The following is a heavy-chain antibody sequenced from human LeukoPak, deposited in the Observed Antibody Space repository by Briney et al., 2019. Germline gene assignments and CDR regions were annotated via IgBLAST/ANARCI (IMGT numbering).Heavy chain of an antibody. Sequence: ASVKVSCKASGGTFSSYAISWVRQAPGQGLEWMGGIIPIFGTANYAQKLQGRVTITTDESTSTAYMELSSLRSEDTAVYYCARDLLRYGGKGDFGYWGQGTLVTVSS. CDR2: IIPIFGTA. D-gene: IGHD4-23*01. CDR1: GGTFSSYA. V-gene: IGHV1-69*05. CDR3: ARDLLRYGGKGDFGY. J-gene: IGHJ4*02.